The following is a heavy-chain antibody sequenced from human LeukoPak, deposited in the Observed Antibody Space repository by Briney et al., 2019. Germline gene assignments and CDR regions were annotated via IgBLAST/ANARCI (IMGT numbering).Heavy chain of an antibody. V-gene: IGHV3-30*02. Sequence: PGGSLRLSCAASGFTFSSYGMHWVRQAPGKGPEWVAFIRYDGSNKYYADSVKGRFTISRDNSKNTLYLQMNSLRAEDTAVYYCAKETYGDYGAFDYWGQGTLVTVSS. CDR1: GFTFSSYG. CDR2: IRYDGSNK. D-gene: IGHD4-17*01. CDR3: AKETYGDYGAFDY. J-gene: IGHJ4*02.